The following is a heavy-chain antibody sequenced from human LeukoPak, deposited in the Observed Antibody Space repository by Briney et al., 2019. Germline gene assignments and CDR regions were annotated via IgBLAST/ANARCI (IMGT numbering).Heavy chain of an antibody. J-gene: IGHJ4*02. D-gene: IGHD2-2*01. V-gene: IGHV3-53*01. CDR3: ARAPWLPAALDY. CDR2: IYSGGST. Sequence: GGSLRLSCAASGFTVGSNYMSWVRQAPGKGLEWVSGIYSGGSTYYADSVKGRFTISRDNSKNTLYLQMNSLRAEDTAVYYCARAPWLPAALDYWGQGTLVTVSS. CDR1: GFTVGSNY.